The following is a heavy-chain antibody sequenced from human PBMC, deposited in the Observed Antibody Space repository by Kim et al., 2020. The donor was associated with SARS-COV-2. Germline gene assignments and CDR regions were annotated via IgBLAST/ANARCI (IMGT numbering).Heavy chain of an antibody. V-gene: IGHV1-69*13. CDR2: IIPIFGTA. CDR1: GGTLSSYA. J-gene: IGHJ4*02. Sequence: SVKVSCKASGGTLSSYAISWVRQAPGQGLEWMGGIIPIFGTANYAQKFQGRVTITADESTSTAYMELSILRSEDTAVYYCSLRGVVDDYWGQGTLVTVSS. D-gene: IGHD3-3*01. CDR3: SLRGVVDDY.